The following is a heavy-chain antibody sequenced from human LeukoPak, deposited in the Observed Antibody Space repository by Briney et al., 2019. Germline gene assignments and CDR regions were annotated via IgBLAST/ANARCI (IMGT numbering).Heavy chain of an antibody. D-gene: IGHD2-15*01. Sequence: EASVKISCKASGYTFTDYYMHWVQQAPGKGLEWMGRVDPEDGETIYAQKFQGRVTMTEDTSTDTAYMELSSLRSEDTAVYYCATYPSYCSGGSCYYYYGMDVWGQGTTVTVSS. J-gene: IGHJ6*02. CDR1: GYTFTDYY. CDR2: VDPEDGET. CDR3: ATYPSYCSGGSCYYYYGMDV. V-gene: IGHV1-69-2*01.